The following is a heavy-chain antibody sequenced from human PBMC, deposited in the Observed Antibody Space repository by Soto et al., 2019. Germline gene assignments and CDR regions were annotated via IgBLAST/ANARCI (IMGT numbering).Heavy chain of an antibody. CDR1: GFTFSSYG. CDR3: AIYSSRWYPIDY. J-gene: IGHJ4*02. CDR2: ISYDGSNK. Sequence: GGSLRLSCAASGFTFSSYGMHWVRQAPGKGLEWVAVISYDGSNKYYADSVKGRFTISRDNSKNTLYLQMNSLRAEDTAVYYCAIYSSRWYPIDYWGQGTLVTVSS. D-gene: IGHD6-19*01. V-gene: IGHV3-30*03.